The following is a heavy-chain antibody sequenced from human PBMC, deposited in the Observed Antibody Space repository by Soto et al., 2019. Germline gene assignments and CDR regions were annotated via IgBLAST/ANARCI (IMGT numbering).Heavy chain of an antibody. CDR2: IIPIFGTA. CDR1: GGTFSSYA. V-gene: IGHV1-69*01. J-gene: IGHJ5*02. D-gene: IGHD6-13*01. Sequence: QVQLVQSGAEVKKPGSSVKVSCKASGGTFSSYAISWVRQAPGQGLEWMGGIIPIFGTANYAQKFQGRVTIPADESTSTAYMELSRLRSEDTAVYYCASDRGAAGTSWFAPGGTGTLVTVSS. CDR3: ASDRGAAGTSWFAP.